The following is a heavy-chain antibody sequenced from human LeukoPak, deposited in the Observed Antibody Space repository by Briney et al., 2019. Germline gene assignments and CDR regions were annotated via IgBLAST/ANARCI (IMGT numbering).Heavy chain of an antibody. CDR1: GFTFSSYA. CDR3: AKNGWQIDY. D-gene: IGHD2-15*01. Sequence: PGGSLRLSCVFSGFTFSSYAMSWVRQAPGKGLEWVSGISGSGGSTYYADSVKGRFTISRDNSKNTLYLQMNSLRAEDTAVYYCAKNGWQIDYWGQGTLVTVSS. J-gene: IGHJ4*02. CDR2: ISGSGGST. V-gene: IGHV3-23*01.